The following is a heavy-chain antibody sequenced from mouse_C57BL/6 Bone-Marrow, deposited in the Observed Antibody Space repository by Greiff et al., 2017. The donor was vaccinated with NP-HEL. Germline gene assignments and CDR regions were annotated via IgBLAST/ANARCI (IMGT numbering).Heavy chain of an antibody. Sequence: EEKVEESGGDLVKPGGSLKLSCAASGFTFSSYGMSWVSQTPDKRLEWVATISSGGSYTYYPDSVKGRFTISRDNAKNTLYLQMSSLKSEDTAMYYCASPYDYDVAWFAYWGQGTLVTVSA. CDR2: ISSGGSYT. CDR3: ASPYDYDVAWFAY. D-gene: IGHD2-4*01. J-gene: IGHJ3*01. V-gene: IGHV5-6*02. CDR1: GFTFSSYG.